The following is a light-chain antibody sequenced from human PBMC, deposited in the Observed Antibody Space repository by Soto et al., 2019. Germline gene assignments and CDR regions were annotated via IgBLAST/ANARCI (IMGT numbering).Light chain of an antibody. Sequence: DIVLTQSPGTLSLSPGERATLSCRASQTVGDSYLAWYQQKPGQAPRLLISGASTRAPGIPDRFSGSGSGTDFTLTIGRLEPEDFAVYYCQQYGSSPRTFGQGTRWIS. V-gene: IGKV3-20*01. CDR2: GAS. CDR3: QQYGSSPRT. J-gene: IGKJ1*01. CDR1: QTVGDSY.